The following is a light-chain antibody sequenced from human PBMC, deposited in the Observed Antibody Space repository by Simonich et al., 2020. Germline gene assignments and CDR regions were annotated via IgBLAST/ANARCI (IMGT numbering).Light chain of an antibody. J-gene: IGKJ4*01. CDR2: DAS. CDR1: QSVSSY. V-gene: IGKV3-20*01. Sequence: EIVLTQSPATLSLSPGERATLSCRPSQSVSSYLACYQQKPCQAPRLIIYDASNRATGIPARFSGRGSETDFTLTISRLEPEDFAVYYCQQYGSSLTFGGGTKVEIK. CDR3: QQYGSSLT.